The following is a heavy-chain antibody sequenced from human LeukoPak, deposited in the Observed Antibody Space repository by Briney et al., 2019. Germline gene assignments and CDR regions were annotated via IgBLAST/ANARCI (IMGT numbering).Heavy chain of an antibody. CDR3: ARDSKTPGIAAAGPTYGMDV. J-gene: IGHJ6*02. CDR2: IRYDGSNK. CDR1: GFTFSSYG. D-gene: IGHD6-13*01. Sequence: GGSLRLSCAASGFTFSSYGMHWVRQAPGKGLEWVAFIRYDGSNKYYAGSVKGRFTISRDNSKNTLYLQMNSLRAEDTAVYYCARDSKTPGIAAAGPTYGMDVWGQGTTVTVSS. V-gene: IGHV3-30*02.